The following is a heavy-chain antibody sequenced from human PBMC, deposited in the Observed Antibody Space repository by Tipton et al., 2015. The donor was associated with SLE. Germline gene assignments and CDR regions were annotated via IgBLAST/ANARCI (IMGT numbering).Heavy chain of an antibody. CDR3: ATGDDYGDYWYFDY. D-gene: IGHD4-17*01. CDR2: ILSTGDSP. V-gene: IGHV3-23*03. Sequence: SLRLSCAASGFTFSSSAMTWVRQAPGKGLEWVSILSTGDSPYYTDSVKGRFNISRDNFKNTLYLQMNSLRADDTAVYYCATGDDYGDYWYFDYWGQGTLVTVSS. J-gene: IGHJ4*02. CDR1: GFTFSSSA.